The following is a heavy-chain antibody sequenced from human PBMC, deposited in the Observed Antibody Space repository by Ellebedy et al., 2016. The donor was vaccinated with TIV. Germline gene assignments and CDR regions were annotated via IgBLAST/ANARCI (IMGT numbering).Heavy chain of an antibody. D-gene: IGHD2-15*01. Sequence: AASVKVSCKASGYTFTSYYMHWVRQAPGQGLEWMGIINPSGGSTSYAQKFQSRVTMTRDTSTSTVYMELSSLRSEDTAVYYCARAFTVGDCSGGSCYLDYWGQGTLVTVSS. CDR2: INPSGGST. CDR1: GYTFTSYY. CDR3: ARAFTVGDCSGGSCYLDY. V-gene: IGHV1-46*01. J-gene: IGHJ4*02.